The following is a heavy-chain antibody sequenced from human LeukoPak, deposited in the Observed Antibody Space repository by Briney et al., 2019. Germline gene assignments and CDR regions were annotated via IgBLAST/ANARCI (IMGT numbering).Heavy chain of an antibody. J-gene: IGHJ4*02. D-gene: IGHD6-19*01. CDR3: AKDNSIAVAGYDY. V-gene: IGHV3-23*01. CDR2: ISGSGGST. CDR1: GFTFSSYA. Sequence: GPLRLSCAASGFTFSSYAMSWVRQAPGKGLEWVSAISGSGGSTYYADSVKGRFTISRDNSKNTLYLQMNSLRAEDTAVYYCAKDNSIAVAGYDYWGQGTLVTVSS.